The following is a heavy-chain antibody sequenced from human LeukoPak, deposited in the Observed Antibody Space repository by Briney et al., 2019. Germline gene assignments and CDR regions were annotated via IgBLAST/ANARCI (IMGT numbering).Heavy chain of an antibody. CDR3: VKEYHSRGFGAYFDY. V-gene: IGHV3-7*01. Sequence: PGGSLRLSCAASGFIFNNYWMTWVRQAPGKGLEWVANIKEDGSKKNYVDSVKGRFTISRDNAKNSLYLQMNSLRAEDTAVYYCVKEYHSRGFGAYFDYWGQGTLVTVSS. CDR2: IKEDGSKK. D-gene: IGHD3-3*01. J-gene: IGHJ4*02. CDR1: GFIFNNYW.